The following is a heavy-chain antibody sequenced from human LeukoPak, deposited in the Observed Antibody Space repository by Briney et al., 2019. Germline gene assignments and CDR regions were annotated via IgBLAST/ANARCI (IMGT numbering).Heavy chain of an antibody. Sequence: PSETLSLTCTVSGGSISSYYWSWIRQPPGKGLEWIGYIYYSGSTNYNPSLKSRVTISVDTSKNQFSLKLSSVTAADTAVYYCARLAVHCSSTSCLRYFDYWGQGTLVTVSS. D-gene: IGHD2-2*01. CDR1: GGSISSYY. CDR3: ARLAVHCSSTSCLRYFDY. J-gene: IGHJ4*02. CDR2: IYYSGST. V-gene: IGHV4-59*08.